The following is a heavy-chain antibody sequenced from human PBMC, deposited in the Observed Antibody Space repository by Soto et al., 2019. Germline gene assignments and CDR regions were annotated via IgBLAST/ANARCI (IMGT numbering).Heavy chain of an antibody. D-gene: IGHD3-3*01. J-gene: IGHJ6*02. V-gene: IGHV3-30-3*01. CDR3: ARSYDFWSGYYFPYYYYGMDV. CDR2: ISYDGSNK. CDR1: GFTFSSYA. Sequence: GGSLRLSCAASGFTFSSYAMHWVRQAPGKGLEWVAVISYDGSNKYYADSVKGRFTISRDNSKNTLYLQMNSLRAEDTAVYYCARSYDFWSGYYFPYYYYGMDVWGQGTTVTVSS.